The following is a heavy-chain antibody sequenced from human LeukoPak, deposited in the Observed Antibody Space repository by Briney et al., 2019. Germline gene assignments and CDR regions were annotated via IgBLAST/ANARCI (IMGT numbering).Heavy chain of an antibody. CDR3: ARGQKIPRGGFDY. CDR1: GGSVSSGSYY. D-gene: IGHD3-10*01. J-gene: IGHJ4*02. Sequence: PSETLSLTCTVSGGSVSSGSYYWSWIRQPPGKGLEWIGYIYYSGSTNYNPSLKSRVTISVDTSKNQFSLKLSSVTAADMAVYYCARGQKIPRGGFDYWGQGTLVTVSS. CDR2: IYYSGST. V-gene: IGHV4-61*01.